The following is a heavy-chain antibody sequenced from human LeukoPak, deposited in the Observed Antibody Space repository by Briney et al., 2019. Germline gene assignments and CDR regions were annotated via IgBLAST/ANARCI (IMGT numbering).Heavy chain of an antibody. V-gene: IGHV1-18*01. J-gene: IGHJ3*02. CDR2: ISAYNGNT. CDR3: AGSVAARPSAFDI. CDR1: GYTFTSYG. Sequence: RASVKVSCKASGYTFTSYGISWVRQAPGQGLEWMGWISAYNGNTNYAQKLQGRVTMTTDTSTSTAYMELRSLRSDDTAVYYCAGSVAARPSAFDIWGQGTMVTVSS. D-gene: IGHD6-6*01.